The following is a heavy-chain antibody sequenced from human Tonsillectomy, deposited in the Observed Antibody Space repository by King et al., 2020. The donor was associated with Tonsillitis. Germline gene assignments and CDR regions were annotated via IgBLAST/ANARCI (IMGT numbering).Heavy chain of an antibody. V-gene: IGHV3-7*01. J-gene: IGHJ3*02. D-gene: IGHD3-22*01. CDR2: MRGDGSVK. CDR3: TRDRNYCDSDICYDVFDI. CDR1: GFSFSSYW. Sequence: EVQLVESGGGLVQPGGSLRLSCAASGFSFSSYWMTWVRQAPGKGLEWVANMRGDGSVKSSADSLKGRFTISRDNAKNSLYLQMNSLRAEDTAMYYCTRDRNYCDSDICYDVFDIWGQGTMVTVSS.